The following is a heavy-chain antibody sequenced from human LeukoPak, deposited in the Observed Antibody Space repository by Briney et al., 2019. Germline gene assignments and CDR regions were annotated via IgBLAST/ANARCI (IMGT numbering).Heavy chain of an antibody. CDR1: GFTFSDYY. CDR3: ARDISPHVVPAATDY. CDR2: ISSSGSPI. D-gene: IGHD2-2*01. V-gene: IGHV3-11*04. J-gene: IGHJ4*02. Sequence: GSLRLSCAASGFTFSDYYMSWIRQAPGKGLEWVSYISSSGSPIYYADSVKGRFTISRDNAKNSLYLQMNSLRAEDTAVYYCARDISPHVVPAATDYWGQGTLVTVSS.